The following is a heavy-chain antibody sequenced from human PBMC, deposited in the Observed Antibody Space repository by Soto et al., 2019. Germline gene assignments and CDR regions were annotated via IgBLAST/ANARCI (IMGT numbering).Heavy chain of an antibody. J-gene: IGHJ6*02. V-gene: IGHV3-21*01. CDR2: ISSSSYI. Sequence: GGSLRLSCAASGFTFSSYSMNWVRQAPGKGLEWVSSISSSSYIYYADSVKGRFTISRDNAKNSLYLQMNSLRAEDTAVYYCARENYDFWSGNLHYYYYGMDVWGQGTTVTVSS. CDR1: GFTFSSYS. CDR3: ARENYDFWSGNLHYYYYGMDV. D-gene: IGHD3-3*01.